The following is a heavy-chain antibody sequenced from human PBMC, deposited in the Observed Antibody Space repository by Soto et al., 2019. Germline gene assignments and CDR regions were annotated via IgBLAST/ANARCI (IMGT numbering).Heavy chain of an antibody. CDR2: IKQDGSEK. D-gene: IGHD6-13*01. CDR3: ASDNSSGWYVFGY. CDR1: GFTFSSYW. J-gene: IGHJ4*02. V-gene: IGHV3-7*05. Sequence: PGGSLRLSCAASGFTFSSYWMSWVRQAPGKGLEWVANIKQDGSEKYYVDSVKGRFTISRDNAKNSLYLQMNSLRAEDTAVYYFASDNSSGWYVFGYWGQGTLVTVSS.